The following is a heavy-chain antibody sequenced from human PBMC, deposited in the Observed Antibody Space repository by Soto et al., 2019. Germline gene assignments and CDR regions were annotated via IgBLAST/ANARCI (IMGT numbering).Heavy chain of an antibody. CDR2: ISSSSTYI. CDR1: GFTFRTYS. Sequence: PGGSLRLSCAASGFTFRTYSMNWVRQAPGKGLEWVSSISSSSTYIYYADSVRGRFTISRDNAKNSLYLQMNSLRVEDTAVYYCARDQVGALYYYYYGLDVWGQGTTVTVS. V-gene: IGHV3-21*01. CDR3: ARDQVGALYYYYYGLDV. J-gene: IGHJ6*02. D-gene: IGHD1-26*01.